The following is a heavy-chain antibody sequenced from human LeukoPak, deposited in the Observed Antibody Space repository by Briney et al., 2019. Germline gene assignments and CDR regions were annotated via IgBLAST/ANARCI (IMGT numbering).Heavy chain of an antibody. CDR2: INPNSGGT. J-gene: IGHJ6*02. CDR1: GYTFTGYY. V-gene: IGHV1-2*02. CDR3: ARDPAHPYGSGSYLPWGYYYYGMDV. D-gene: IGHD3-10*01. Sequence: ASVKVSCKASGYTFTGYYMHWVRQAPGQGLEWMGWINPNSGGTNYAQKFQGRVTMTRDTSISTAYMGLSRLRSDDTAVYYCARDPAHPYGSGSYLPWGYYYYGMDVWGQGTTVTVSS.